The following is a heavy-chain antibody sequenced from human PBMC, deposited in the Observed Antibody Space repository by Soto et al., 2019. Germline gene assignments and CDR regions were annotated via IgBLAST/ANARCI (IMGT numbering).Heavy chain of an antibody. V-gene: IGHV1-69*04. J-gene: IGHJ6*03. D-gene: IGHD4-4*01. Sequence: GASVKVSCKASGRTFSSYTISWVRQAPGQGLEWMGRIIPILGIANYAQKFQGRVTITADKSTSTAYMELSSLRSEDTAVYYCARDSLIDYKYYYYYMDVWGKGTTVTVSS. CDR3: ARDSLIDYKYYYYYMDV. CDR2: IIPILGIA. CDR1: GRTFSSYT.